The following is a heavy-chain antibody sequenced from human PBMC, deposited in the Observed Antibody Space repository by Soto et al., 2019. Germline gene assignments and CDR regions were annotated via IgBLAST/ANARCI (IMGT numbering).Heavy chain of an antibody. V-gene: IGHV3-30-3*01. J-gene: IGHJ4*02. Sequence: GGSLRLSCAASGFLFSSYAMHWVRQAPGKGLEWVALISHDGSKTDYADSVKGRFTISRDNSKNTLFLQVNSLRREDTAVYFCARVPAYPYYFDFWGQGTLVTVSS. CDR1: GFLFSSYA. CDR3: ARVPAYPYYFDF. CDR2: ISHDGSKT.